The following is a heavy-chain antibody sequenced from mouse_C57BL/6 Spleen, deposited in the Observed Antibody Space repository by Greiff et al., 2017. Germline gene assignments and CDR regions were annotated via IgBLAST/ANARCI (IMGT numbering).Heavy chain of an antibody. D-gene: IGHD3-1*01. CDR2: IYPSYGAT. V-gene: IGHV1-39*01. CDR3: ARNPPASPYAY. J-gene: IGHJ3*01. CDR1: GYSFSDYS. Sequence: EVQLQQSGPELVKPGASVKISCKASGYSFSDYSMNWVKQSTGKSLEWIGVIYPSYGATSYNRKFKGKATLTADQSSSTAYMQLNSLTSEDSAVDYWARNPPASPYAYWGQGTLLTVSA.